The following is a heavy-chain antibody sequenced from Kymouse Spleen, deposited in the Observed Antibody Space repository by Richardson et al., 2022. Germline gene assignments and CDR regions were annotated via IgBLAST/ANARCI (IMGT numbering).Heavy chain of an antibody. CDR2: IYSGGST. CDR3: ARITGTTYDWFDP. Sequence: EVQLVESGGGLIQPGGSLRLSCAASGFTVSSNYMSWVRQAPGKGLEWVSVIYSGGSTYYADSVKGRFTISRDNSKNTLYLQMNSLRAEDTAVYYCARITGTTYDWFDPWGQGTLVTVSS. V-gene: IGHV3-53*01. D-gene: IGHD1-7*01. J-gene: IGHJ5*02. CDR1: GFTVSSNY.